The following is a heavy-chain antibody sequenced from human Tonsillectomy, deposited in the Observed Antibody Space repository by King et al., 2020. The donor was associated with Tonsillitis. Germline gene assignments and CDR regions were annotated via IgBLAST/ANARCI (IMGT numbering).Heavy chain of an antibody. D-gene: IGHD3-22*01. V-gene: IGHV3-30*04. CDR1: GFTFNNYA. Sequence: QLVQSGGGVVQPGRSLRLSCAASGFTFNNYAMHWVRQAPGKGLEWVAVISYDGSTKYYADSVKGRFTISRDNSKNTLYLQMNSLRDEDTAVYYCARETYYYDSSGYYVGDGIDYWGQGTLVTVSS. J-gene: IGHJ4*02. CDR2: ISYDGSTK. CDR3: ARETYYYDSSGYYVGDGIDY.